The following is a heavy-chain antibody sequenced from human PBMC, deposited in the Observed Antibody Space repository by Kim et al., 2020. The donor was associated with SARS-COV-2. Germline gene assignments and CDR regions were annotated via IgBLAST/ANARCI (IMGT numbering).Heavy chain of an antibody. V-gene: IGHV3-30*18. CDR3: AKRGGYRSNWYGFDY. J-gene: IGHJ4*01. CDR2: ISYDGSNE. D-gene: IGHD6-13*01. Sequence: GGSLRLSCAASGFTFSSYAIHWVRQAPGKGLEWVAVISYDGSNENYADSVKGRFTISRDNSKNTLYLQMNSLRAEDTAVYYCAKRGGYRSNWYGFDYWG. CDR1: GFTFSSYA.